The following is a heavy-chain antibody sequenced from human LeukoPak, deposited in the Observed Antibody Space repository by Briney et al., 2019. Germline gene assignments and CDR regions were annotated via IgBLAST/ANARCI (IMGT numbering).Heavy chain of an antibody. V-gene: IGHV3-23*01. CDR2: ISGSGGST. Sequence: GGSLRLSCAASGFPFSSFAMGWVRQAPGKGLEWVSGISGSGGSTDYADSVKGRFSISRDDSKNTLYLQMNSLRAEDTAVYYCAREEKSLWFGELLAPWGQGTLVTVSS. CDR1: GFPFSSFA. J-gene: IGHJ5*02. D-gene: IGHD3-10*01. CDR3: AREEKSLWFGELLAP.